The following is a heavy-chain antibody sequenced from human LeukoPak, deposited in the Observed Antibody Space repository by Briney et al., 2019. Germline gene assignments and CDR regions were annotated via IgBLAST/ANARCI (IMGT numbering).Heavy chain of an antibody. CDR3: VKDSPPRYSGSPPAY. J-gene: IGHJ4*02. CDR1: GFTFSSYS. V-gene: IGHV3-7*03. D-gene: IGHD1-26*01. CDR2: INKDGGEK. Sequence: GGSLRLSCAASGFTFSSYSMNWVRQAPGKGLEWVANINKDGGEKYYVDSVKGRFTISRDNAKNSLYLQMNSLRADDTAVYYCVKDSPPRYSGSPPAYWGQGTLVTVSS.